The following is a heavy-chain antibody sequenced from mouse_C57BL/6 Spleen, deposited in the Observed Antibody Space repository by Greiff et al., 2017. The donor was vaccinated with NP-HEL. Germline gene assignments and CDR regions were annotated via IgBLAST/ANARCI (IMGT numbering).Heavy chain of an antibody. CDR1: GYAFSSYW. Sequence: QVHVKQSGAELVKPGASVKISCKASGYAFSSYWMNWVKQRPGKGLEWIGQIYPGDGDTNYNGKFKGKATLTADKSSSTAYMQLSSLTSEDSAVYFCASGDGYYWYFDVWGTGTTVTVSS. CDR3: ASGDGYYWYFDV. D-gene: IGHD2-3*01. CDR2: IYPGDGDT. V-gene: IGHV1-80*01. J-gene: IGHJ1*03.